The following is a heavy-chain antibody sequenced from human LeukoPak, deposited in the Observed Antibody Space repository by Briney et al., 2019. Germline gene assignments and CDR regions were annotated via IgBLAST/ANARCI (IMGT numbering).Heavy chain of an antibody. V-gene: IGHV4-39*01. CDR1: GGSISSSSYY. D-gene: IGHD3-10*01. CDR3: ARRRITMVRGVIWANFYYYYYMDV. J-gene: IGHJ6*03. Sequence: SETLSLTCTVSGGSISSSSYYWGWIRQPPGKGLEWIGSIYYSGSTYYNPSLKSRVTISVDTSKNQFSLKLSSVTAADTAVYYCARRRITMVRGVIWANFYYYYYMDVWGKGTTVTISS. CDR2: IYYSGST.